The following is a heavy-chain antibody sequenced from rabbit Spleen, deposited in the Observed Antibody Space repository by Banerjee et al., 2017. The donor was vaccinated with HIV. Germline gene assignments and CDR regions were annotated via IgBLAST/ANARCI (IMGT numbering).Heavy chain of an antibody. V-gene: IGHV1S45*01. J-gene: IGHJ4*01. CDR2: IVGGSSVRT. D-gene: IGHD5-1*01. CDR1: GFSFSSTYY. Sequence: QEQLEESGGDLVQPEGSLTLTCTASGFSFSSTYYMCWVHQAPGKGLEWIACIVGGSSVRTYYASWAKGRFTISKASSTTVTLQMTSLTAADTATYFCARDLVAAIGWNFNLWGPGTLVTVS. CDR3: ARDLVAAIGWNFNL.